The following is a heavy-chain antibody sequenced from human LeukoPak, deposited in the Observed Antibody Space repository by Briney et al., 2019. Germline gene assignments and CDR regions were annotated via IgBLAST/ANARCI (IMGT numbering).Heavy chain of an antibody. V-gene: IGHV4-34*01. CDR1: GGSFSGYY. Sequence: PSETLSLTCAVYGGSFSGYYWSWIRQPPGKGVEWIGEINHSGSTNYTPSLKSRVTISVDTSKNQFSLKLSSVTAAGTAVYCCAGGLGDHYDILTGGDIWGQGTMVTVSS. D-gene: IGHD3-9*01. J-gene: IGHJ3*02. CDR2: INHSGST. CDR3: AGGLGDHYDILTGGDI.